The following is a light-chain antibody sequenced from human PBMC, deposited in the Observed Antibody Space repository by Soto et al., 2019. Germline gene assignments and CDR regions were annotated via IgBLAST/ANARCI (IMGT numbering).Light chain of an antibody. CDR2: GAS. V-gene: IGKV1-13*02. J-gene: IGKJ5*01. CDR3: QQYTGPPTT. CDR1: QGASSA. Sequence: ASRVTQSAACLCASIGDRATSXCRARQGASSAFRWYQQEPGKAPKLLIYGASSRANGIPDRFSGSGSGTDFTRTITRREPEDSAVYFGQQYTGPPTTFAQGTRLEIK.